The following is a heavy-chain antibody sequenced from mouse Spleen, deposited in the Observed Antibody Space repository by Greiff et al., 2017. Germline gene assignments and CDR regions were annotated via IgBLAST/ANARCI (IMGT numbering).Heavy chain of an antibody. Sequence: EVKLQESGPGLVKPSQSLSLTCSVTGYSITSGYYWNWIRQFPGNKLEWMGYISYDGSNNYNPSLKNRISITRDTSKNQFFLKLNSVTTEDTATYYCARSPLDGFAYWGQGTLVTVSA. V-gene: IGHV3-6*01. CDR1: GYSITSGYY. CDR2: ISYDGSN. CDR3: ARSPLDGFAY. J-gene: IGHJ3*01.